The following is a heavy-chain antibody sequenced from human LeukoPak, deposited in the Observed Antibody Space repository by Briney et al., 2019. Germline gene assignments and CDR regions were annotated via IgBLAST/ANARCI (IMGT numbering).Heavy chain of an antibody. Sequence: GGSLTLSCAASGFTFTSYEMNWVRQAPAKGLEWVSYISSSGSTIYYTDSVKGRFTISRDNAKNSLYLQMNSLRAEDTSVYYCARESSSWSNFDYWGQGTLVTVSS. CDR2: ISSSGSTI. D-gene: IGHD6-13*01. CDR1: GFTFTSYE. CDR3: ARESSSWSNFDY. V-gene: IGHV3-48*03. J-gene: IGHJ4*02.